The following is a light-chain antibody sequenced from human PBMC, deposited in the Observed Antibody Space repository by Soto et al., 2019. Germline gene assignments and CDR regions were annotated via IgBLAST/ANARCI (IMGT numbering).Light chain of an antibody. CDR1: QSVSRN. Sequence: EIVMTQSPATLSVSPGERATLTCRASQSVSRNLAWYQQKPGQAPRLLIYGASTRATGIPARFSGSGSGTEFTLTISSRQAEDVAVYYCKQYKYWPPWTFGQGTKVEIK. CDR3: KQYKYWPPWT. V-gene: IGKV3-15*01. CDR2: GAS. J-gene: IGKJ1*01.